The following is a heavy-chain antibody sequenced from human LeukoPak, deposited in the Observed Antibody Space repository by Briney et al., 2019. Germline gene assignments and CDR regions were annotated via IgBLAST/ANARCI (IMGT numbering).Heavy chain of an antibody. CDR3: ARGGYEARSYYFDY. D-gene: IGHD5-12*01. Sequence: PSETLSLTCTVSGDSISNYYWSWIRQPPGKGLEWIGYISYSGSTDHNPSLKSRVTISVDTSKNQFSLRLSSVTAADTAVYYCARGGYEARSYYFDYWGQGTLVTVSS. CDR1: GDSISNYY. CDR2: ISYSGST. V-gene: IGHV4-59*01. J-gene: IGHJ4*02.